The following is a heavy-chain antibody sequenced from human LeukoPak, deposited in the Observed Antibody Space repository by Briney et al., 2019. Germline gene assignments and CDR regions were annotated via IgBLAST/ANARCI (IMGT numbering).Heavy chain of an antibody. D-gene: IGHD3-3*01. J-gene: IGHJ4*02. Sequence: ASVKVSCKASGYTFTSYYMHWVRQAPGQGLEWMGIINPSGGSTSYAQKFQGRVTMTRDTSTSTVYMELSSLRSEDTAVYYCARGRLRFLEWSGDFDYWGQGTLVTVSS. CDR1: GYTFTSYY. CDR3: ARGRLRFLEWSGDFDY. V-gene: IGHV1-46*01. CDR2: INPSGGST.